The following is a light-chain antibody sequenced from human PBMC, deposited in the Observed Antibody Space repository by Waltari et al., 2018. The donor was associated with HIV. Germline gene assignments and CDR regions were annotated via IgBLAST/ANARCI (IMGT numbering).Light chain of an antibody. CDR1: ALQKKY. J-gene: IGLJ3*02. CDR2: EDI. Sequence: SYELTQPPSVSVSPGQTARITCSGDALQKKYAYWYQQKSGQAPALVIYEDIKRPPGIPERFSGSSSGTMATLTISGAQVEDEADYYCYSTDRSSTHNVFGGGTKLTVL. V-gene: IGLV3-10*01. CDR3: YSTDRSSTHNV.